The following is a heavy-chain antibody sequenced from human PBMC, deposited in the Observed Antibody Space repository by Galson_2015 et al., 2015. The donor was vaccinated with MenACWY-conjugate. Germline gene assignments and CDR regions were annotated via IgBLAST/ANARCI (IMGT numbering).Heavy chain of an antibody. Sequence: SLRLSCAASGLTFSNYWMHWVRQAPGKGLVWVSRINSDGSSITSADSVTGRFTISSANAQSTLSLQMRSLGAEDTAVSYCASFGECHSKICLPDWGQVILVTVSS. D-gene: IGHD4-11*01. CDR1: GLTFSNYW. V-gene: IGHV3-74*03. J-gene: IGHJ4*02. CDR3: ASFGECHSKICLPD. CDR2: INSDGSSI.